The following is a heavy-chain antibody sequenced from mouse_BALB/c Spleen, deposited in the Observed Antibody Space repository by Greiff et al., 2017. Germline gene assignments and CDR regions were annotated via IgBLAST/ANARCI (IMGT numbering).Heavy chain of an antibody. CDR3: ARDYGNYLAWFAY. J-gene: IGHJ3*01. Sequence: EVQLQQSGPELVKPGASVKMSCKASGYTFTSYVMHWVKQKPGQGLEWIGYINPYNDGTKYNEKFKGKATLTSDKSSSTAYMELSSLTSEDSAVYYCARDYGNYLAWFAYWGQGTLVTVSA. CDR2: INPYNDGT. D-gene: IGHD2-1*01. CDR1: GYTFTSYV. V-gene: IGHV1-14*01.